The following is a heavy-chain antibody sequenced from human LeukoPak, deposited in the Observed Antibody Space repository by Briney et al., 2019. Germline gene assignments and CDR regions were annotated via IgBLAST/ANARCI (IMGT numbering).Heavy chain of an antibody. CDR1: GFTFSNYA. V-gene: IGHV3-23*01. CDR3: VSFYEAY. J-gene: IGHJ4*02. CDR2: ISGSGGST. D-gene: IGHD2/OR15-2a*01. Sequence: GGSLRLSCAASGFTFSNYAMSWVRQAPGKGLEWVSGISGSGGSTYYADSVKGRFTISRDNSKNTVYLQMNNLRAEDTAVYYCVSFYEAYWGRGTLVTVSS.